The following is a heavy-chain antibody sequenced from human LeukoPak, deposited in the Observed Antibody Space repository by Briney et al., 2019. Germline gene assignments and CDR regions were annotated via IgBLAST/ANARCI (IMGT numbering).Heavy chain of an antibody. CDR3: ARERSNWNYLPGFNWFDP. V-gene: IGHV1-18*01. Sequence: GASVKVSCKASGYSFTTNGISWVRQAPGQGLEWMGWISTYNGNTNYAQGFQGRVTMTTDTSTSTAYMELRSLRSDDTAVYYCARERSNWNYLPGFNWFDPWGQGTLVTVSS. D-gene: IGHD1-7*01. J-gene: IGHJ5*02. CDR1: GYSFTTNG. CDR2: ISTYNGNT.